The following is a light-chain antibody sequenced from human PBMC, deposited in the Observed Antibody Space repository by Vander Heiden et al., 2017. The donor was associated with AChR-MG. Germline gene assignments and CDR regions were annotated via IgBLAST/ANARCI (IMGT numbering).Light chain of an antibody. V-gene: IGLV2-14*01. Sequence: QSALTQPASVSGTPGQPITTSCTGSSSDAGHYNYVSWYQQHPGKAPQLLIYEVNYRPSGVSHRFSGSKSGNTASLTISGLQAEDEGDYYCSSYASATTLRVFGGGTKLTVL. CDR3: SSYASATTLRV. CDR2: EVN. J-gene: IGLJ3*02. CDR1: SSDAGHYNY.